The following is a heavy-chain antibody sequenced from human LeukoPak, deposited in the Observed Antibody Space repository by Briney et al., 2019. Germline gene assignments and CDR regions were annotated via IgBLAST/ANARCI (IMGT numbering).Heavy chain of an antibody. Sequence: GGSLRLSCAASGFTFSNYGIHWVRQAPGKGLEWVTFISYDGRNRHYVDSVKGRFTISRDNSKNTLYPQMNSLRTEDTALYYCAKEVESCSRSYGAYFDDWGQGTLVTVSS. CDR2: ISYDGRNR. D-gene: IGHD3-16*01. CDR3: AKEVESCSRSYGAYFDD. CDR1: GFTFSNYG. V-gene: IGHV3-30*18. J-gene: IGHJ4*02.